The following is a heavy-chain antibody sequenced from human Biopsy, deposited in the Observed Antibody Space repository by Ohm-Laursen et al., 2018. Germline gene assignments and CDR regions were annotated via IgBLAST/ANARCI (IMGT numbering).Heavy chain of an antibody. Sequence: GSSVKVSCKASGDTFTTSAISWVRQVPGQGLDWMGRIIPILGTVDYGQNFQGRVTIGADTSTTFLELTSLRYDDTAVYYCARATNSTGWPYYYFYGMDVWGQGTTVTVSS. CDR2: IIPILGTV. J-gene: IGHJ6*02. CDR3: ARATNSTGWPYYYFYGMDV. D-gene: IGHD2/OR15-2a*01. V-gene: IGHV1-69*04. CDR1: GDTFTTSA.